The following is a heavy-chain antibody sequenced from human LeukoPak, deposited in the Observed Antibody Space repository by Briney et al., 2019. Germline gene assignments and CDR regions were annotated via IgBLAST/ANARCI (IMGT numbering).Heavy chain of an antibody. J-gene: IGHJ5*02. CDR1: GYTFTDYY. CDR3: ATDLSHSSGYHNNWFDP. Sequence: ASVKVSCKVSGYTFTDYYMHWVQQAPGKGLEWMGLVDPEDGETIYAEKFQGRVTITADTSTDTAYMELSSLRSEDTAVYYSATDLSHSSGYHNNWFDPWGQGTLVTVSS. V-gene: IGHV1-69-2*01. D-gene: IGHD3-22*01. CDR2: VDPEDGET.